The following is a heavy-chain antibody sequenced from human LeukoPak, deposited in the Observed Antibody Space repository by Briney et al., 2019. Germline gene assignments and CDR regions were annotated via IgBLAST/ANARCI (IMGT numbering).Heavy chain of an antibody. J-gene: IGHJ4*02. Sequence: SETLSLTCAVYGGSFSGYYWSWIRQPPGKGLEWIGEINHSGSTNYNPSLKSRVTMSVDTSKNQFSLKLSSVTAADTAVYYCARDKRPGSGSYYNGFDYWGQGTLVTVSS. CDR3: ARDKRPGSGSYYNGFDY. CDR1: GGSFSGYY. CDR2: INHSGST. D-gene: IGHD3-10*01. V-gene: IGHV4-34*01.